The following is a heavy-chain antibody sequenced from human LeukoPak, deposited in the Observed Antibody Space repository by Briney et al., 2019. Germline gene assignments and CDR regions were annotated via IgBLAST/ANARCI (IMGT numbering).Heavy chain of an antibody. D-gene: IGHD4-17*01. V-gene: IGHV3-74*01. Sequence: PGGSLRLSCAASGFAFSSYWLHWVRQAPGKGLVWVSRVNSDGSSTNYADSVEGRFTVSRDNAKNTLFLQMNSLRVEDTALYYCVSGDYGNYWGQGTLVTDSS. CDR1: GFAFSSYW. J-gene: IGHJ4*02. CDR3: VSGDYGNY. CDR2: VNSDGSST.